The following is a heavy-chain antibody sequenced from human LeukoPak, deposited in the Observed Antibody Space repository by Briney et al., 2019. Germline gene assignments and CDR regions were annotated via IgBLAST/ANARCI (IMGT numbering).Heavy chain of an antibody. V-gene: IGHV1-46*01. D-gene: IGHD3-3*01. CDR2: INPSGGST. J-gene: IGHJ4*02. CDR3: AREDNLMDFWSGYSDY. CDR1: GYTFTSYY. Sequence: ASVKVSCKASGYTFTSYYMHWVRQAPGQGLEWMGIINPSGGSTSYAQKFQGRVTMTRDTSTSTAYMELSSLRSEDTAVYYCAREDNLMDFWSGYSDYWGQGTLVTVSS.